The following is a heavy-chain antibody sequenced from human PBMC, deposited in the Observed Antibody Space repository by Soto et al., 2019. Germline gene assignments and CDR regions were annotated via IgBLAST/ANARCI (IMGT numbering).Heavy chain of an antibody. J-gene: IGHJ6*02. D-gene: IGHD6-19*01. CDR3: ARDQGQYSSGWQYYHYYGMDV. CDR2: IWYDGSNK. Sequence: QVQLVESGGGVVQPGRSLRLSCAASGFIFSSYGMHWVRQAPGKGLEWVAVIWYDGSNKYYADSVKGRFTISRDSSKNXLXLXXNSLRVEDTAVYYCARDQGQYSSGWQYYHYYGMDVWGQGTTVTVSS. V-gene: IGHV3-33*01. CDR1: GFIFSSYG.